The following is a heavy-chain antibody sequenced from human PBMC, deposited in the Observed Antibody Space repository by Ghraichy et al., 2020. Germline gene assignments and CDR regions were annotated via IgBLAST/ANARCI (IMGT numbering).Heavy chain of an antibody. CDR1: GYTFSRHG. CDR2: ISAYNGIT. V-gene: IGHV1-18*01. CDR3: ARDNSLNCGGDCYSDDAFDI. J-gene: IGHJ3*02. Sequence: ASVKVSCKASGYTFSRHGISWVRQAPGQGLEWMGWISAYNGITKYAQKLQGRVTMTTDTSTSTAYMELRSLRSDDTAAYYCARDNSLNCGGDCYSDDAFDIWGQGTMVTVSS. D-gene: IGHD2-21*02.